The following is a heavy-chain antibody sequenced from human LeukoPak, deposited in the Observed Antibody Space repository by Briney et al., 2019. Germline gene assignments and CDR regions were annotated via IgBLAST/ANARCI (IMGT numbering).Heavy chain of an antibody. J-gene: IGHJ3*02. CDR3: ARYYDSSGYTQGAFDI. CDR1: GFAVSSNY. V-gene: IGHV3-66*02. CDR2: FYRGIST. D-gene: IGHD3-22*01. Sequence: GGSLRLSCAASGFAVSSNYMSWVRQAPGKGLEWVSSFYRGISTYYADSVKGRFTTSRDLSKNTVYLQMDSLRPEDTAVYYCARYYDSSGYTQGAFDIWGQGTMVTVS.